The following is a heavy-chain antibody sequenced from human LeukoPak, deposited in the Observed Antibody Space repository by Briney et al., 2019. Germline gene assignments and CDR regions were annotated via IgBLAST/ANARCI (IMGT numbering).Heavy chain of an antibody. CDR2: ISSSGSTI. V-gene: IGHV3-11*01. Sequence: GGSLRLSCAASGFTFSDYYMSWIRQAPGKGLEWVSYISSSGSTIYYADSVKGRFTISRDNAKNSLYLQMNSLRAEDTAVYYCARDSYYDSSGRNTPFDYWGQGTLVTVSS. J-gene: IGHJ4*02. CDR3: ARDSYYDSSGRNTPFDY. D-gene: IGHD3-22*01. CDR1: GFTFSDYY.